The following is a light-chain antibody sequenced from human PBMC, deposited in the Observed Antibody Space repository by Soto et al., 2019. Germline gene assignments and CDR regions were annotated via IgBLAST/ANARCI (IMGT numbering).Light chain of an antibody. CDR3: QQYHHWPPLP. Sequence: EIVMTQSPATLSVSPGERATLSCRASQSVGRNLAWYQQKPGQAPRLLIYGASTRATGIPARFSGSGSGTEFTLTIRSLQSEDFAIYSCQQYHHWPPLPVGGGPKVEIK. CDR1: QSVGRN. CDR2: GAS. J-gene: IGKJ4*01. V-gene: IGKV3-15*01.